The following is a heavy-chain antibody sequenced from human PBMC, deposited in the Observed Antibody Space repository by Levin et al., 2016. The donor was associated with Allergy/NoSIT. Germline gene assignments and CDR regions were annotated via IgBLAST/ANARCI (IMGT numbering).Heavy chain of an antibody. V-gene: IGHV3-48*02. Sequence: WIRQPPGKGLEWVSYISINGRAIYHADSVKGRFTISRDNAKSSLYLQMNSLRDEDTAVYYCARNRGSGTYSYDMDVWGQGTTVTVSS. J-gene: IGHJ6*02. D-gene: IGHD3-10*01. CDR2: ISINGRAI. CDR3: ARNRGSGTYSYDMDV.